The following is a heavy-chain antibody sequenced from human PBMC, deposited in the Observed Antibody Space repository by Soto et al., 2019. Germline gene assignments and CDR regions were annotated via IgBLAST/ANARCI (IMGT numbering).Heavy chain of an antibody. V-gene: IGHV4-39*01. D-gene: IGHD1-1*01. CDR1: GGSISSSSYY. Sequence: PSETLSLTCTVSGGSISSSSYYWGWIRQPPGKGLQWIGSIYYSGTTYYNPSLKSRVTIFVDTSKNQFSLKLSSVTAADTAVYYCARLGRTTLRYYYMDAWGKGTTVTVS. J-gene: IGHJ6*03. CDR2: IYYSGTT. CDR3: ARLGRTTLRYYYMDA.